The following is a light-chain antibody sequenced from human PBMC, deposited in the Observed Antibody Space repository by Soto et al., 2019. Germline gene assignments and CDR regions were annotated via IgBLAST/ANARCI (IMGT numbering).Light chain of an antibody. CDR1: SSDVGGYNY. Sequence: QSALTQPPSASGSPGQSVTISCTGTSSDVGGYNYVSWYQQHPGKAPKLIIYEASQRPSGVPDRFSVSKSGNTASLTVSGLQAEDEAVYYCSSYAGSNNYVLFGGGTKLTVL. J-gene: IGLJ2*01. CDR3: SSYAGSNNYVL. V-gene: IGLV2-8*01. CDR2: EAS.